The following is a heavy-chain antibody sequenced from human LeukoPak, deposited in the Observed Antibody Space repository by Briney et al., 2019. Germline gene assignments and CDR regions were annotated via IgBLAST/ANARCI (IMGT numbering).Heavy chain of an antibody. D-gene: IGHD6-13*01. V-gene: IGHV3-74*01. CDR1: GFTFGEHA. Sequence: GGSLRLSCTASGFTFGEHAMSWFRQAPGKGLVWVSRINSDGSGTTYADSVKGRFTISRDNAKNTLYLQMNSLRAEDTAIYYCARSSNYVDYWGQGTLVTVSS. CDR2: INSDGSGT. CDR3: ARSSNYVDY. J-gene: IGHJ4*02.